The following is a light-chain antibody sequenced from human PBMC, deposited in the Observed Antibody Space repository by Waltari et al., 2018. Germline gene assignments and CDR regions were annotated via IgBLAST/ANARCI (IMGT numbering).Light chain of an antibody. CDR3: SSFTSSTTGI. J-gene: IGLJ2*01. Sequence: SALTQPDSVSGSPGQSITISCSGISSDSGGYNYVSWYQQHPGEAPKLIIYDVSNRPEGVPDGFSGSKSGSSAALTISGLQPDDEADYYCSSFTSSTTGIFGGGTKLTVL. CDR1: SSDSGGYNY. V-gene: IGLV2-14*03. CDR2: DVS.